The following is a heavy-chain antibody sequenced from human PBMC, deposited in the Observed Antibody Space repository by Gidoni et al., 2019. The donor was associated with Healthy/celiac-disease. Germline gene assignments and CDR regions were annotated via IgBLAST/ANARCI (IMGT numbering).Heavy chain of an antibody. J-gene: IGHJ6*02. CDR1: RYTFPSYA. CDR2: INAGNGNT. Sequence: QVQLVQSGAEVKKPGASVKVSCKASRYTFPSYAMHWVRQAPGQRLEWMGWINAGNGNTKYSQKFQGRVTITRDTSASTAYMELSSLRSEDTAVYYCARRYIAVAGTGYYYGMDVWGQGTTVTVSS. V-gene: IGHV1-3*01. D-gene: IGHD6-19*01. CDR3: ARRYIAVAGTGYYYGMDV.